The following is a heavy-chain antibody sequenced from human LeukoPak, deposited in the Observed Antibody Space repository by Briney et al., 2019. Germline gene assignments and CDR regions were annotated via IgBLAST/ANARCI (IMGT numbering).Heavy chain of an antibody. V-gene: IGHV1-2*02. CDR3: ARDQGDYGDYCWFDP. Sequence: ASVKVSCKASGCTFTGYYMHWVRQAPGQGLEWMGWINPNSGGTNYAQKFQGRVTMTRDTSISTAYMELSRLRSDDTAVYYCARDQGDYGDYCWFDPRGQGTLVTVSS. CDR2: INPNSGGT. J-gene: IGHJ5*02. D-gene: IGHD4-17*01. CDR1: GCTFTGYY.